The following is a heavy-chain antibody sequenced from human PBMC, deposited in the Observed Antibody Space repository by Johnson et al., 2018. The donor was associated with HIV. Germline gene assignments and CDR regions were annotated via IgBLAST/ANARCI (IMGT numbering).Heavy chain of an antibody. Sequence: VQLVESGGGLIQPGGSLRLSCAASGFSVRTNYMSWVRQAPGKGLEWVSVISGSGGSTYYADSVKGRFTISRDNSKNTLYLQMNSLRAEDTAVYYCAKVGSGWYDPHDAFDIWGQGTMVTVSS. CDR2: ISGSGGST. V-gene: IGHV3-23*04. D-gene: IGHD6-19*01. J-gene: IGHJ3*02. CDR3: AKVGSGWYDPHDAFDI. CDR1: GFSVRTNY.